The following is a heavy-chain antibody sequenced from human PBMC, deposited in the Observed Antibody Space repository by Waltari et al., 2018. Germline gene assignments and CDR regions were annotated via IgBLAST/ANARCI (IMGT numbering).Heavy chain of an antibody. CDR2: IYYSGST. CDR1: GGSIRSYY. D-gene: IGHD6-19*01. V-gene: IGHV4-59*08. CDR3: ASLYSSGWYDAFDI. Sequence: QVQLQESGPGLVKPSETLSLTCTVSGGSIRSYYWSWIRQPPGKGLEWIGYIYYSGSTNYNPSPKSRVTISVDTSKNQFSLKLSSVTAADTAVYYCASLYSSGWYDAFDIWGQGTMVTVSS. J-gene: IGHJ3*02.